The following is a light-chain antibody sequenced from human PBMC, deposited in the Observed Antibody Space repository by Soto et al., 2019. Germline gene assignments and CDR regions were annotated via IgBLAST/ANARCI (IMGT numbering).Light chain of an antibody. J-gene: IGKJ1*01. CDR2: DAS. V-gene: IGKV1-5*01. Sequence: DIQMTQSPSTLSASVGDRVTITCRPSQSISSWLAWYQQKPGKAPKLLIYDASSLESGVPSRCSGSGSGTEFTLTISSLQPDDFATYYCQQYNSYPWTFGQGTKVDIK. CDR3: QQYNSYPWT. CDR1: QSISSW.